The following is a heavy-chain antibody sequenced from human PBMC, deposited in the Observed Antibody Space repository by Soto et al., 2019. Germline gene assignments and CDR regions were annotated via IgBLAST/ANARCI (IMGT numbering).Heavy chain of an antibody. CDR3: AHRESSMAPRYWNSAL. J-gene: IGHJ2*01. CDR2: IYWDDDK. D-gene: IGHD3-10*01. CDR1: GFSLSTSGVG. Sequence: QITLKESGPTLVKPTQTLTLTCTFSGFSLSTSGVGVGWIRQPPGKALEWLALIYWDDDKRYSPSLKSRLTITKDTSKNQVVLTMTTMAPVDTPTYYCAHRESSMAPRYWNSALWGGGPLVTVSS. V-gene: IGHV2-5*02.